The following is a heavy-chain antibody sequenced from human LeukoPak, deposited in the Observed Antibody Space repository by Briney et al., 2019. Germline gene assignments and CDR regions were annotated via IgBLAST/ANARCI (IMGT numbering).Heavy chain of an antibody. D-gene: IGHD3-10*01. CDR1: GFTFSNYG. J-gene: IGHJ4*02. V-gene: IGHV3-30*02. Sequence: GGSLTLSCAASGFTFSNYGMHWVRQAPGKGLEWVAFIRYDGSNKYYADSVKGRFTISRDNSKNTLYLQMNSLRAEDTAVYYCAKDLYYYGSGSYHPFDYWGQGTLVTVSS. CDR3: AKDLYYYGSGSYHPFDY. CDR2: IRYDGSNK.